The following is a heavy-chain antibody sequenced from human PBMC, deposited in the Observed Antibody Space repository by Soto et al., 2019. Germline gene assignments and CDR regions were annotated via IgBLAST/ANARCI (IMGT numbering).Heavy chain of an antibody. CDR3: AKDSYRAGYYYYGTDV. CDR1: GFTFDDYA. J-gene: IGHJ6*02. Sequence: GGSLRLSCAASGFTFDDYAMHWVRQAPGKGLEWVSGISWNSGSIGYADSVKGRFTISRDNAKNSLYLQMNSLRAEDTALYYCAKDSYRAGYYYYGTDVWGQGTTVTVSS. D-gene: IGHD1-26*01. V-gene: IGHV3-9*01. CDR2: ISWNSGSI.